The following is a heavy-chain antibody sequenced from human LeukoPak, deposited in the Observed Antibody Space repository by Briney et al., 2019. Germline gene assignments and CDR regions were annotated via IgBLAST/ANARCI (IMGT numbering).Heavy chain of an antibody. J-gene: IGHJ4*02. V-gene: IGHV4-34*01. D-gene: IGHD1-26*01. CDR2: INHSGST. CDR1: GGSFSGYY. Sequence: PSETLSLTCAVYGGSFSGYYWSWIRQPPGKGLEWIGEINHSGSTNYNPSLKSRVTLSVDTSKNQYSLKLSSVTAADTAVYYCARVMGAKAVDYWGQGTLVTVSS. CDR3: ARVMGAKAVDY.